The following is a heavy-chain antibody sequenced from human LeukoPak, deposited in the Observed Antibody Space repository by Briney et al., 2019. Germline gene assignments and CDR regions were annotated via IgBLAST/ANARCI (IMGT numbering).Heavy chain of an antibody. V-gene: IGHV5-51*01. D-gene: IGHD3-22*01. CDR1: GYSFTSYW. CDR3: ARPKYYYDSSGYEWFDH. CDR2: IYPGDSDT. J-gene: IGHJ5*02. Sequence: GESLQISCKGSGYSFTSYWIGWVRQMPGKGLGWMGIIYPGDSDTRYSPSFQGQVTISADKSISTAYLQWSSLKASDTAMYYCARPKYYYDSSGYEWFDHWGQGTLVTVSS.